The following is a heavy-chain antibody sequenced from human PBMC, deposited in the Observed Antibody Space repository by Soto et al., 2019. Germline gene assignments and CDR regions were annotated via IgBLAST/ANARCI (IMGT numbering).Heavy chain of an antibody. Sequence: PGGSLRLSCAASGFTFSSYAMHWVRQAPGKGLEYVSAISSNGGSTYYANSVKGRFTISRDNSKNTLYLQMGSLRAEDMAVYYCARGVAAAGPGSYYYYGMDVWGQGTTVTVSS. CDR1: GFTFSSYA. CDR2: ISSNGGST. J-gene: IGHJ6*02. V-gene: IGHV3-64*01. CDR3: ARGVAAAGPGSYYYYGMDV. D-gene: IGHD6-13*01.